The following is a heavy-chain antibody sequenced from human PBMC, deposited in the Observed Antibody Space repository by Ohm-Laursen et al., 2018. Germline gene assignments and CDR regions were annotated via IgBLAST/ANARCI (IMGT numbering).Heavy chain of an antibody. D-gene: IGHD3-3*01. CDR1: GYTFTSYD. Sequence: ASVKVSCKASGYTFTSYDINWVRQATGQGLEWMGWMNPNSGNTGYAQKFQGRVTMTRNTSISTAYMELSSLRSEDTAVYYCARVRLEWLLPYYYYYGMDVWGQGTTVTVSS. V-gene: IGHV1-8*01. CDR2: MNPNSGNT. J-gene: IGHJ6*02. CDR3: ARVRLEWLLPYYYYYGMDV.